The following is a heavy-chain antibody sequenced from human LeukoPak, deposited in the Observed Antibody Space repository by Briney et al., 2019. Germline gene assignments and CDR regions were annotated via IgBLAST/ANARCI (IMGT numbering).Heavy chain of an antibody. CDR3: ARAPGLWSLYYFDY. CDR1: GFTFSNYA. D-gene: IGHD5-18*01. CDR2: ISYDGSNK. Sequence: GGSLRLSCAASGFTFSNYAMHWVRQAPGKGLEWVAVISYDGSNKYYADSVKGRFTISRDNSKNTLYLQMNSLRAEDTAVYYCARAPGLWSLYYFDYWGQGTLVTVSS. J-gene: IGHJ4*02. V-gene: IGHV3-30*04.